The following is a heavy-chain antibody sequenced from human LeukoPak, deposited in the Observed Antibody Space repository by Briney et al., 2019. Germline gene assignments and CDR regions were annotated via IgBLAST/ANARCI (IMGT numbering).Heavy chain of an antibody. D-gene: IGHD5-24*01. Sequence: ASVKVSCKASGYTFGTYAISWVRQAPGQGLEWMGGIIPIFGTANYAQKFQGRVTITTDESTSTAYMELSSLRSEDTAVYYCASRDGYNPSDAFDIWGQGTMVTVSS. CDR2: IIPIFGTA. J-gene: IGHJ3*02. V-gene: IGHV1-69*05. CDR3: ASRDGYNPSDAFDI. CDR1: GYTFGTYA.